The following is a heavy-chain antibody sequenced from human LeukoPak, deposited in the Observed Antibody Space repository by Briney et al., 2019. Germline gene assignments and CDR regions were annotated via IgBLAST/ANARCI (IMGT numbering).Heavy chain of an antibody. CDR2: VYSSGRN. Sequence: SETLSLTCNVSGASMTNYWTWIRQPPGKGLEWIGYVYSSGRNNYNPSLKSRVTISLDTSKNQFSLNLKSVTAADTAVYFCARVPNHYYSIDAWGKGTTVTVSS. V-gene: IGHV4-59*01. CDR1: GASMTNY. CDR3: ARVPNHYYSIDA. J-gene: IGHJ6*03.